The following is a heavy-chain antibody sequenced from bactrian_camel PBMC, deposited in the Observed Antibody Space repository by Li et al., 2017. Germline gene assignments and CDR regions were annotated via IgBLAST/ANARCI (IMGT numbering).Heavy chain of an antibody. Sequence: HVQLVESGGDSVQAGGSLRLSCAASGRSYSRQCMGWFRQAPGKEREGIAGIDTDGTTTYADSVKGRFTISRDSRTNTLYLQMNGLKPEDTAMYYCAADPPWESESPSIGAPAEFDYWGQGTQVTVS. CDR3: AADPPWESESPSIGAPAEFDY. J-gene: IGHJ4*01. CDR1: GRSYSRQC. V-gene: IGHV3S53*01. CDR2: IDTDGTT.